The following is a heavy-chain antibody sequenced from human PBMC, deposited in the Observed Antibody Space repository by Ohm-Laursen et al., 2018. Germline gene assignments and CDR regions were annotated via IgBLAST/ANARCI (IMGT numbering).Heavy chain of an antibody. D-gene: IGHD3-10*01. Sequence: SETLSLTCTVSGGSIRISYWSWIRQPAGKGLEWIGRIYTSESTNYNPSLKSRVTMSVDTSKNQFSLKLSSVTAADTAVYYCAAFSGISNGWYDPWGQGIPVSVSS. CDR1: GGSIRISY. CDR2: IYTSEST. J-gene: IGHJ5*02. CDR3: AAFSGISNGWYDP. V-gene: IGHV4-4*07.